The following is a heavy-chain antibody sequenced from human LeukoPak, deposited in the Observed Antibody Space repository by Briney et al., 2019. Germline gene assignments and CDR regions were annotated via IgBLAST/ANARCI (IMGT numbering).Heavy chain of an antibody. V-gene: IGHV4-59*01. Sequence: SETLSLTCPVSGGSISTYYWSWIRQPPGKGLEWIGYIYYSGSTNYNPSLKSRVTISVDTSKNQFSLKLSSVTAADTAVYFCARDEDPIRIWGQGTTVTVSS. CDR3: ARDEDPIRI. CDR2: IYYSGST. J-gene: IGHJ3*02. CDR1: GGSISTYY.